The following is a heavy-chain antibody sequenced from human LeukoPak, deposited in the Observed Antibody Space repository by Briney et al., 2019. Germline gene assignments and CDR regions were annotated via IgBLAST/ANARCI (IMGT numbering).Heavy chain of an antibody. J-gene: IGHJ5*01. CDR3: ARSDWFDF. V-gene: IGHV3-74*03. CDR1: GFTFSSYE. CDR2: IYVDGSST. Sequence: GGSLRLSCAASGFTFSSYEMNWVRQAPGKGLVWVSRIYVDGSSTTYADSVKGRFIIFRDNAKNTLYLQLNSLRDEDTAVYYCARSDWFDFWGQGTLVTVSS.